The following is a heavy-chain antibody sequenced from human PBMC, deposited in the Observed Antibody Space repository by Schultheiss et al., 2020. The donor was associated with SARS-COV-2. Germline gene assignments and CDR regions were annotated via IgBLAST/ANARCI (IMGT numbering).Heavy chain of an antibody. CDR3: ARDYDFWSGYYNDQNFYYYYGMDV. Sequence: SETLSLTCAVSGGSISSYYWSWIRQPPGKGLEWIGYIYYSGSTNYNPSLKSRVTMSVDTSKNQFSLKLSSVTAADTAVYYCARDYDFWSGYYNDQNFYYYYGMDVWGQGTTVTVSS. CDR1: GGSISSYY. V-gene: IGHV4-59*01. J-gene: IGHJ6*02. D-gene: IGHD3-3*01. CDR2: IYYSGST.